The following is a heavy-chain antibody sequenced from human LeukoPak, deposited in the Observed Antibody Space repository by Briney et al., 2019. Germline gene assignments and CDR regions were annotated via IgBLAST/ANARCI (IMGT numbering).Heavy chain of an antibody. CDR2: IYYSGST. CDR3: ARVRITFGGVIVKGRWYFDL. D-gene: IGHD3-16*02. Sequence: SQTLSLTCTVSGGSISSGDYYWSWIRQPPGKGLEWIGCIYYSGSTYYNPSLKSRVTISLDTSKNQFSLKLSSVTAADTAVYYCARVRITFGGVIVKGRWYFDLWGRGTLVTVSS. J-gene: IGHJ2*01. CDR1: GGSISSGDYY. V-gene: IGHV4-30-4*08.